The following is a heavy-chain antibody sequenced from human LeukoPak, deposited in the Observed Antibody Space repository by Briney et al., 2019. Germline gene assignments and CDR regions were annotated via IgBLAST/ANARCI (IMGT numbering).Heavy chain of an antibody. Sequence: SETLSLTCTVSGGSISGSSYYWGWIRQPPGKGLEWIGSIYYSGSTYYNPSLKSRVTISVDTSKNQFSLKLSSVTAADTAVYYCTRHREYDADVFDVWGQGTMVTVSS. CDR1: GGSISGSSYY. CDR2: IYYSGST. D-gene: IGHD3-10*01. CDR3: TRHREYDADVFDV. V-gene: IGHV4-39*01. J-gene: IGHJ3*01.